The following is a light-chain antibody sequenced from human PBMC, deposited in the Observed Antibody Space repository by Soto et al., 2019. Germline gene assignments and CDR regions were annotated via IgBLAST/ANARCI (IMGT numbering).Light chain of an antibody. CDR3: CSYAGSSYV. J-gene: IGLJ1*01. CDR2: DVS. V-gene: IGLV2-11*01. CDR1: SSDVGGYNY. Sequence: ALTQPRSVSGSPGQSVTISCTGTSSDVGGYNYVSWYQQHPGKAPKLMIYDVSKRPSGVPDRFSGSKSGNTASLTISGLQAEDEADYYCCSYAGSSYVFGTGTKLTVL.